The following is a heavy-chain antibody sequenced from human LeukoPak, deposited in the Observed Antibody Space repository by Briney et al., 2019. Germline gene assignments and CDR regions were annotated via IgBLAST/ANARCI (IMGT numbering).Heavy chain of an antibody. J-gene: IGHJ4*02. V-gene: IGHV3-23*01. CDR2: ISTGGSTT. CDR1: GFTFTSFA. CDR3: AKEPPPGEAYFDY. Sequence: GGSLRLSCAASGFTFTSFAMSWVRQAPGKGLEWVSDISTGGSTTYYADSVKGRFTISRDNSRNTLYLQMNSLRAEDTAVYHCAKEPPPGEAYFDYWGQGALVTVSS.